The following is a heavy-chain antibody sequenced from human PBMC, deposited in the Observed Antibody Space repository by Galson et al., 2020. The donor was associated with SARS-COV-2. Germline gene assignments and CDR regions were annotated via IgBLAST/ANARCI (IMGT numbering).Heavy chain of an antibody. CDR1: GESINSGTYY. CDR3: SRERTGRRWFDP. D-gene: IGHD7-27*01. Sequence: SQTLSLTCTVPGESINSGTYYWNWIRQPAGKGLEWIGRIYTTGSTDYNPSLKSRVTISADTSKNQFSLRLSSVTAADTAVYYCSRERTGRRWFDPWGQGTLVTVSS. CDR2: IYTTGST. J-gene: IGHJ5*02. V-gene: IGHV4-61*02.